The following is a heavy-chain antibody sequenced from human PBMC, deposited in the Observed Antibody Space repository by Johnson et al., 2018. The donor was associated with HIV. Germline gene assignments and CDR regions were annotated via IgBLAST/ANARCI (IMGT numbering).Heavy chain of an antibody. V-gene: IGHV3-30-3*01. CDR1: GFTFSS. J-gene: IGHJ3*02. CDR3: ARVRGYSYGAHAFDI. Sequence: QVQLVESGGGVVRRGGSLRLSCAASGFTFSSMHWDRQAPGKGLEWVAVISYDGSNKYYADSVNGRFTISRDNYKNTLYLQMNSLRAEDTAVYYCARVRGYSYGAHAFDIWGQGTMVTVSS. D-gene: IGHD5-18*01. CDR2: ISYDGSNK.